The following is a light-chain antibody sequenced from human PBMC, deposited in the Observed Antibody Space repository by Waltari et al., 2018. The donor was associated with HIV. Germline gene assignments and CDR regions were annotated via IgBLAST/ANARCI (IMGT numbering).Light chain of an antibody. V-gene: IGLV3-25*03. J-gene: IGLJ1*01. CDR3: LSADTSGTYV. CDR1: ASPKPY. Sequence: SSELTQPPSVSVSPGQTARITCSGDASPKPYTPWFQQKPGQAPVVVIHKNTERPSGIPERFSASRSGKTVTLTITGVQTDDEADYYCLSADTSGTYVFGPGTTVTVL. CDR2: KNT.